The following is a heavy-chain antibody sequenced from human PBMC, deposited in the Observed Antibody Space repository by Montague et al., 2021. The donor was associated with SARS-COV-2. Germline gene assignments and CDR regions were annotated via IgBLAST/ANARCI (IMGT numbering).Heavy chain of an antibody. V-gene: IGHV4-59*01. CDR1: GGSISSYY. J-gene: IGHJ5*02. Sequence: SETLSLTCTVSGGSISSYYWNWIRQPPGKGLEWIGYIYYSGSTNYNPSLKSRVTISVDTSKNRFSLKLSSVTAADTAVYYCARDLGMTARRFWFDPWGQGTLVTVSS. CDR2: IYYSGST. CDR3: ARDLGMTARRFWFDP.